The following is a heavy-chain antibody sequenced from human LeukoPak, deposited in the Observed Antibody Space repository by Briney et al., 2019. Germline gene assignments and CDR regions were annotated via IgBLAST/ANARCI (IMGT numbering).Heavy chain of an antibody. CDR1: GFTFSSYA. Sequence: GGSLRLSCAASGFTFSSYAMHWVRQAPGKGLEYVSAISSNGGSTYYANSVKGRFTISRDNSKNTLYLQMGSLRAEDMAVYYCARDRTTVVTGWFDPWGQGTLVTVSS. CDR2: ISSNGGST. D-gene: IGHD4-23*01. CDR3: ARDRTTVVTGWFDP. J-gene: IGHJ5*02. V-gene: IGHV3-64*01.